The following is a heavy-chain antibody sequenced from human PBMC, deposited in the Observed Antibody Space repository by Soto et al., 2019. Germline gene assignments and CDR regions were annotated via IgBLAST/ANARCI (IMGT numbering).Heavy chain of an antibody. CDR3: ARGRVGYCSSTSCSKFDY. D-gene: IGHD2-2*01. Sequence: PSETLSLTCTVSGGSFSPNYWSWIRQTPGKGLEWVGYIYYGGSTSYNPSLKSRVSISLETSKSQFSLRLTSVTAADSAVYYCARGRVGYCSSTSCSKFDYWGQGTLVTVSS. CDR2: IYYGGST. V-gene: IGHV4-59*08. J-gene: IGHJ4*02. CDR1: GGSFSPNY.